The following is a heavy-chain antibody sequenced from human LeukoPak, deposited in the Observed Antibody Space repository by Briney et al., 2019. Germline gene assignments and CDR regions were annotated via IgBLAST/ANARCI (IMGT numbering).Heavy chain of an antibody. CDR3: ARGSSTSIVGGAFDI. J-gene: IGHJ3*02. CDR1: GYTFTSYD. V-gene: IGHV1-8*01. CDR2: MNPNSGNT. D-gene: IGHD1-26*01. Sequence: GASVKVSCKASGYTFTSYDINWVRQATGQGLEWMGWMNPNSGNTGYAQKFQGRVTVTRNTTISTAYMELSSLRSEDTAVYYCARGSSTSIVGGAFDIWGQGTMVTVSS.